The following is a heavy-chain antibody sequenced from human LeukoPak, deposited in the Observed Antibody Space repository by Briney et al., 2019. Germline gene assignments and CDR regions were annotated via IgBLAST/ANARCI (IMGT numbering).Heavy chain of an antibody. V-gene: IGHV1-18*01. CDR1: GYTFTSYG. Sequence: ASVKVSCKASGYTFTSYGISWVRQAPGQGLEWMAWISAYSGITKYAQKIQGRVTMTTDTSTSTAYMELRSLRSDDTAVYYCARDAVSTVTAGGIDYWGQGTLVTVSS. CDR2: ISAYSGIT. CDR3: ARDAVSTVTAGGIDY. J-gene: IGHJ4*02. D-gene: IGHD2-21*02.